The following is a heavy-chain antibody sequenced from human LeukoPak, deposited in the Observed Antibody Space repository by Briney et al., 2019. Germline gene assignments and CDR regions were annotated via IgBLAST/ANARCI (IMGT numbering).Heavy chain of an antibody. V-gene: IGHV3-30*02. CDR3: AKDGYYDFWSGYYEDY. J-gene: IGHJ4*02. Sequence: GGSLGLSCAASGFTFSSYGMHWVRQAPGKGLEWVAFIRYDGSNKYYADSVKGRFTISRDNSKNTLYLQMNSLRAEDTAVYYCAKDGYYDFWSGYYEDYWGQGTLVTVSS. CDR1: GFTFSSYG. CDR2: IRYDGSNK. D-gene: IGHD3-3*01.